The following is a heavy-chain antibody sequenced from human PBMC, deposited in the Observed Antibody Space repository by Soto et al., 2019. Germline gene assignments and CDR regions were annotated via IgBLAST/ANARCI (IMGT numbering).Heavy chain of an antibody. D-gene: IGHD6-19*01. Sequence: SQTLSLTCAISGDSVSSNSAAWNWIRQSPSRGLEWLGRTYYRSKWYNDYAVSVKSRITINPDTSKNQFSLQLNSVTPEDTAVYYCASDPPIAVAGTSGAFDIWGQGTMVTVSS. CDR2: TYYRSKWYN. V-gene: IGHV6-1*01. J-gene: IGHJ3*02. CDR1: GDSVSSNSAA. CDR3: ASDPPIAVAGTSGAFDI.